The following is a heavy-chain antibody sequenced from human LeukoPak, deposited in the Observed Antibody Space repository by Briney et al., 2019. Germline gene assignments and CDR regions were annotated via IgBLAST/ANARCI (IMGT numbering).Heavy chain of an antibody. J-gene: IGHJ3*02. V-gene: IGHV4-59*01. CDR3: ARGSRGHGGAFDI. Sequence: SETLSLTCTVSGDSISTYYWSWIRQSPGKGLEWIGYIYHSGSTKYNPSLKSRVTISVDTSKKQFSLKLSSVTAADTAVYYCARGSRGHGGAFDIWGQGTMVTVSS. CDR1: GDSISTYY. CDR2: IYHSGST. D-gene: IGHD2-15*01.